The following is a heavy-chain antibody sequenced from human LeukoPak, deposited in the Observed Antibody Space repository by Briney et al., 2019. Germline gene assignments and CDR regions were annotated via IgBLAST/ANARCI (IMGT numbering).Heavy chain of an antibody. CDR1: GFTFSSYS. D-gene: IGHD3-22*01. CDR3: ARQHYYDSSGYYTADY. CDR2: ISSSSSYI. J-gene: IGHJ4*02. Sequence: GGSLRLSCAASGFTFSSYSMNWVRQAPGKGLEWVSSISSSSSYIYYADSVKGRFTISRDNAKNSLYLQINSLRAEDTAVYYCARQHYYDSSGYYTADYWGQGTLVTVSS. V-gene: IGHV3-21*01.